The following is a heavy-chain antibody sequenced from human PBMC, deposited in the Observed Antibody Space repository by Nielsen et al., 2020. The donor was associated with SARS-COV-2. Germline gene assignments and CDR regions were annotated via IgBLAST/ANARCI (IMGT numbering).Heavy chain of an antibody. D-gene: IGHD5/OR15-5a*01. V-gene: IGHV3-74*01. CDR2: INNDGNNI. CDR1: GFTFDKHW. Sequence: GESLKTSCVVFGFTFDKHWKQWVRQAPGKGLVSVSRINNDGNNITYADSVKGRFTNSRDNAKNTLYLQMNSLRAEDTAVYYCATKRAVSYWGPGALVTVSS. CDR3: ATKRAVSY. J-gene: IGHJ4*02.